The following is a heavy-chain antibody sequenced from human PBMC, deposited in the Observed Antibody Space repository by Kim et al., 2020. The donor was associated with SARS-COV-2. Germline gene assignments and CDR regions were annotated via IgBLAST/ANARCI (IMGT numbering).Heavy chain of an antibody. Sequence: GGSLRLSCSASGFTFSTFAMHWVRQAPGKGLEFVSAISTDGVSAYYADSMKGRFTISRDNSKNTLFLQMSSLRPEDTAVYYCVKDAHLYDSSGSFPFDYWGQGTLVTVSS. V-gene: IGHV3-64D*09. J-gene: IGHJ4*02. CDR1: GFTFSTFA. D-gene: IGHD3-22*01. CDR2: ISTDGVSA. CDR3: VKDAHLYDSSGSFPFDY.